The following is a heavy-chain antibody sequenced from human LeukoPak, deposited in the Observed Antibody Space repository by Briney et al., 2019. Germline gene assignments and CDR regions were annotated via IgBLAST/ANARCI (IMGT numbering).Heavy chain of an antibody. V-gene: IGHV4-34*01. CDR1: GFTFSSFA. CDR2: INHSGST. Sequence: GSLRLSCAASGFTFSSFAINWVRQAPGKGLEWIGEINHSGSTNYNPSLKSRVTISVDTSKNQFSLKLSSVTAADTAVYYCARWYSSSLDYWGQGTLVTVSS. D-gene: IGHD6-13*01. CDR3: ARWYSSSLDY. J-gene: IGHJ4*02.